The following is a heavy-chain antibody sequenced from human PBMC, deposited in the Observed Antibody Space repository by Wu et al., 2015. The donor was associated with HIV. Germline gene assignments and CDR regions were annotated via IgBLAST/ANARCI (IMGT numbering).Heavy chain of an antibody. CDR1: GGTFSSYA. CDR2: IIPIFGAA. Sequence: QVQLVQSGAEVKKPGSSVKVSCKASGGTFSSYAISWVRQAPGQGLEWMGGIIPIFGAADYAQKFQGRVTITADESTSTAYMELSSLRSEDTAVYYCAEGAPDCSGGSCHIRDYYYYYGMDVWGQGTTVTVSS. D-gene: IGHD2-15*01. V-gene: IGHV1-69*12. J-gene: IGHJ6*02. CDR3: AEGAPDCSGGSCHIRDYYYYYGMDV.